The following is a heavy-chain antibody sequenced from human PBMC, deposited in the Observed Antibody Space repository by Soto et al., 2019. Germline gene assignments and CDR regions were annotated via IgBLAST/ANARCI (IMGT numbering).Heavy chain of an antibody. Sequence: SQTLSLTCAISGDSVSSNSAAWNWIRQSPSRGLEWLGRTYYRSKWYNDYAVSVKSRITINPDTSKNQFSLQLNSVTPEDTAVYYCARDGLGRKGFARDYYYGMDVWGQGTTVKVSS. J-gene: IGHJ6*02. CDR3: ARDGLGRKGFARDYYYGMDV. D-gene: IGHD3-10*01. V-gene: IGHV6-1*01. CDR1: GDSVSSNSAA. CDR2: TYYRSKWYN.